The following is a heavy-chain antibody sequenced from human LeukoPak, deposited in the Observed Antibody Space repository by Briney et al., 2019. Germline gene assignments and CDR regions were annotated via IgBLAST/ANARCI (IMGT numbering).Heavy chain of an antibody. J-gene: IGHJ4*02. V-gene: IGHV4-34*01. CDR1: GGSFSGYY. Sequence: TSETLSLTCAVYGGSFSGYYWSWIRQPPGKGLEWIGEINHSGSTNYNPPLKSRVTISVDTSKKQFSLKLSSVTAAATAVYYCVTYYFDSSGPKKNYWGQGTLVTVSS. CDR3: VTYYFDSSGPKKNY. CDR2: INHSGST. D-gene: IGHD3-22*01.